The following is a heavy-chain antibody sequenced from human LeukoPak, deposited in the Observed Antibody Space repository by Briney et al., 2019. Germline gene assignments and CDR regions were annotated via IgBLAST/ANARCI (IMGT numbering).Heavy chain of an antibody. V-gene: IGHV4-39*01. CDR2: IYYSGST. Sequence: PSVTLSLTCTVSGGSISSYYWGWIRQPPGKGLEWIGSIYYSGSTYYNPSLKSRVTISVDTSKNQFSLKLSSVTAADTAVYYCARASGNSSGYYYALSNDAFDIWGQGTMVTVSS. J-gene: IGHJ3*02. CDR1: GGSISSYY. CDR3: ARASGNSSGYYYALSNDAFDI. D-gene: IGHD3-22*01.